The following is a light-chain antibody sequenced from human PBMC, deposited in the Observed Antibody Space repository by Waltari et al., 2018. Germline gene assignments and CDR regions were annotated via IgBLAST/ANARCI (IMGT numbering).Light chain of an antibody. CDR3: QQYYSTPIT. V-gene: IGKV4-1*01. CDR1: QSVFYSSNNKNY. J-gene: IGKJ5*01. Sequence: DFVMTQSPDSLAVSLGERATINCKSSQSVFYSSNNKNYLAWYQQKPGQPPNLLIYWASTRESGVPDRFSGSGSGTDFTLTISSLQAEDVAVYYCQQYYSTPITFGQGKRLEI. CDR2: WAS.